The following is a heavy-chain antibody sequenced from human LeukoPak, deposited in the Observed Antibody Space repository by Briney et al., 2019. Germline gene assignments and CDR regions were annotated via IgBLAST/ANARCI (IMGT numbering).Heavy chain of an antibody. CDR3: ARGQVRGVDY. V-gene: IGHV4-39*07. Sequence: SETLSLTCTVSGGSISSGSYYWSWIRQPPGKGLERIGEINHSGSTNYNPSLKSRVTISVDTSKNQFSLKLSSVTAADTAVYYCARGQVRGVDYWGQGTLVTVSS. D-gene: IGHD3-10*01. CDR2: INHSGST. CDR1: GGSISSGSYY. J-gene: IGHJ4*02.